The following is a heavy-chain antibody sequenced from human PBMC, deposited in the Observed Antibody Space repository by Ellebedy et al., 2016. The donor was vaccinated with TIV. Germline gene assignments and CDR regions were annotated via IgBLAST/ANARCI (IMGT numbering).Heavy chain of an antibody. CDR1: GFPFGNFG. J-gene: IGHJ6*02. V-gene: IGHV3-30*02. D-gene: IGHD3-10*01. Sequence: PGGSLRLSCAASGFPFGNFGLHWVRQPPGKGLEWVAFIRSDGTKKYYADSVKGRFTISRDNSKNTMDLQINSLRGEDTAVYYCAKDAFYYNALDVWGQGTPVTVS. CDR3: AKDAFYYNALDV. CDR2: IRSDGTKK.